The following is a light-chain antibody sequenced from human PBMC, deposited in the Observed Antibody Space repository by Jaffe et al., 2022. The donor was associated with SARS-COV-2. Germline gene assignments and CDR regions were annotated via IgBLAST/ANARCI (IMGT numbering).Light chain of an antibody. Sequence: EIVLTQSPGTLSLSPGERATLSCRASQSLSNNYLAWYQQKPGQAPRLLIYGASSRATGIPDRFSGSGSGTDFTLTISRLAPEDFAVYYCQQYGSSPTFGQGTEVEIK. CDR1: QSLSNNY. V-gene: IGKV3-20*01. J-gene: IGKJ1*01. CDR2: GAS. CDR3: QQYGSSPT.